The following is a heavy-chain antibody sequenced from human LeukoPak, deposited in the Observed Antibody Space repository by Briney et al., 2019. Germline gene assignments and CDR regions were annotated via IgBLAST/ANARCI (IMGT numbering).Heavy chain of an antibody. D-gene: IGHD2/OR15-2a*01. J-gene: IGHJ4*02. CDR2: INPKTGGT. V-gene: IGHV1-2*02. Sequence: ASVKVSCKASGYTFIAHYIHWVRQAPGQGLEWMGWINPKTGGTNYAQKFQGRVTMTRDTSISTIRTAYMELSRLRSDDTAVYYCARVSGLGYFDYWGQGTLVTVSS. CDR3: ARVSGLGYFDY. CDR1: GYTFIAHY.